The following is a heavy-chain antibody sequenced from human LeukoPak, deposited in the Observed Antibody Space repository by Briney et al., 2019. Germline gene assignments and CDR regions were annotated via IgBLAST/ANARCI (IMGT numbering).Heavy chain of an antibody. CDR3: ARRAGAYSHPYDY. J-gene: IGHJ4*02. V-gene: IGHV3-74*01. CDR1: GFTFSNYW. Sequence: GGSLRLSCAASGFTFSNYWMHWVRQAPGKGLVWVSHINYDGSSTTYADSVKGRLTISRDNAKNTLYLQMNSLRAEDTAVYYCARRAGAYSHPYDYWGQGTLVTVSS. D-gene: IGHD4/OR15-4a*01. CDR2: INYDGSST.